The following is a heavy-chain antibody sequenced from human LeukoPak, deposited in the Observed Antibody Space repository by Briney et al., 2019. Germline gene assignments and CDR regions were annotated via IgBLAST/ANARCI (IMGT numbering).Heavy chain of an antibody. J-gene: IGHJ4*02. CDR2: ISSSSSYI. Sequence: GGSLRLSCAASGFTFSTYSMNWVRQAPGKGLEWVSSISSSSSYIYYADSVKGRFTISRDNAKNSLYLQMNSLRAEDTAVYYCARDGNQYYYDSSGYKYYFDYWGQGTLVTVSS. CDR1: GFTFSTYS. D-gene: IGHD3-22*01. CDR3: ARDGNQYYYDSSGYKYYFDY. V-gene: IGHV3-21*01.